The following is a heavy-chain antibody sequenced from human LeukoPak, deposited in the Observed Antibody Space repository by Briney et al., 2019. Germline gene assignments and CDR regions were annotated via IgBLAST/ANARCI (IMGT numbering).Heavy chain of an antibody. CDR3: ARVPIGSGSYYMDV. CDR2: IYSGGST. J-gene: IGHJ6*03. CDR1: GFTVSSNY. Sequence: PGGSLRLSCAASGFTVSSNYMSWVRQAPGKGLEWVSVIYSGGSTYYADSVKGRLTISRDNSKNTLYLQMNSLRAEDAAVYYCARVPIGSGSYYMDVWGKGTTVTVSS. D-gene: IGHD3-10*01. V-gene: IGHV3-66*02.